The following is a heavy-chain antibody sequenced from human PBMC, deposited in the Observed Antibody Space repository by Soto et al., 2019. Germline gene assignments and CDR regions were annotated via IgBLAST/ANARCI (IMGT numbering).Heavy chain of an antibody. D-gene: IGHD5-18*01. J-gene: IGHJ4*02. CDR1: GFTLSSYA. Sequence: PGGSLRLSCAASGFTLSSYAMSWVRQAPGKGLEWVSAISGSGGSTYYACSVKGRFTISRDNSKNTLYLQMNRLRAEDTAVYYCAKDVASYGYLDYWRQGTLVTVSS. CDR2: ISGSGGST. CDR3: AKDVASYGYLDY. V-gene: IGHV3-23*01.